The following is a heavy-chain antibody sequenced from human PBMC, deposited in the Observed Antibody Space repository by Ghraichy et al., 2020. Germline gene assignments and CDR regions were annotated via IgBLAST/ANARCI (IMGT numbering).Heavy chain of an antibody. Sequence: LSLTCAASGFTFSSYAMSWVRQAPGKGLEWVSAISGSGGSTYYADSVKGRFTISRDNSKNTLYLQMNSLRAEDTAVYYCAKDSGYFVPNGYWGQGTLVTVSS. J-gene: IGHJ4*02. V-gene: IGHV3-23*01. D-gene: IGHD3-22*01. CDR1: GFTFSSYA. CDR3: AKDSGYFVPNGY. CDR2: ISGSGGST.